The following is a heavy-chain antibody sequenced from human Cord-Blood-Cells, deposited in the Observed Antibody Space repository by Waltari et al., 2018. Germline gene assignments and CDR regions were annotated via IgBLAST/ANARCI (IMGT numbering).Heavy chain of an antibody. Sequence: QVQLQESGPGLVKPSETLSLTCTVSGGPVSSGSHYWSWIRQPPGKGLKWIGYIYYSGSTNYNPSLKSRVTISVDTSKNQFSLKLSSVTAADTAVYYCARDIVVVPAAIPTNYYYYMDVWGKGTTVTVSS. J-gene: IGHJ6*03. CDR3: ARDIVVVPAAIPTNYYYYMDV. V-gene: IGHV4-61*01. D-gene: IGHD2-2*02. CDR2: IYYSGST. CDR1: GGPVSSGSHY.